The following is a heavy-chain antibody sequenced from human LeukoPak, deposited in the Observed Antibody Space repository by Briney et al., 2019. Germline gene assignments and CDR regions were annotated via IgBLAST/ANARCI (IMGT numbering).Heavy chain of an antibody. CDR3: ANDSLKEWLLNPPYFDC. J-gene: IGHJ4*02. CDR2: ISGSGGST. D-gene: IGHD3-3*01. CDR1: GFIFNNYA. V-gene: IGHV3-23*01. Sequence: GGSLRLSCAASGFIFNNYAINWVRQAPGKGLEWVSTISGSGGSTYFADSVKGRFTISRDNSKNTLYLQMNSLRAEDTAVYYCANDSLKEWLLNPPYFDCWGQGTLVTVSS.